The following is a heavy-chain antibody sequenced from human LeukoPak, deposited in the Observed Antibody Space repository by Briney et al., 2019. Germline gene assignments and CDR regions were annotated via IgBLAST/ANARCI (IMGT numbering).Heavy chain of an antibody. CDR1: GGSFSGYY. D-gene: IGHD6-13*01. CDR3: ARGRYSSNYYYYYYMDV. J-gene: IGHJ6*03. Sequence: PSEXXSLTCAVYGGSFSGYYWSWIRQPPGKGLEWIGEINHSGSTNYNPSLTSGVTISVDTSKNQFSLKLSSVTAADTAVYYCARGRYSSNYYYYYYMDVWGKGTTVTVSS. CDR2: INHSGST. V-gene: IGHV4-34*01.